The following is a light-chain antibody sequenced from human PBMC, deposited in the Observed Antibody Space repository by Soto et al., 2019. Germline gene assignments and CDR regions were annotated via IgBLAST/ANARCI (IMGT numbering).Light chain of an antibody. V-gene: IGKV4-1*01. CDR2: WAS. CDR1: QSVLYSSNNKNY. Sequence: DSVMTQSPDSLAVSLGERATINCKSSQSVLYSSNNKNYLAWYQQKPGQPPNLLIYWASTRESGVPDRFSGSGSGTDFTLTISSLQAEDVAVYYCQQYYSIPRTFGQGTKVEIK. J-gene: IGKJ1*01. CDR3: QQYYSIPRT.